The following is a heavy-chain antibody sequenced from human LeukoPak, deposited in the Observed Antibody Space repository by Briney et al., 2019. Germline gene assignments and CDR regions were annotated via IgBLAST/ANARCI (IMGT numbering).Heavy chain of an antibody. CDR2: IIPIFGTA. CDR3: ARVYYHQVVGGEFDY. D-gene: IGHD1-26*01. Sequence: ASVKVSCKASGYTFTSYAVSWVRQAPGQGLEWMGGIIPIFGTANYAQKFQGRVTITADESTSTAYMELSSLRSEDTAVYYCARVYYHQVVGGEFDYWGQGTLVTVSS. J-gene: IGHJ4*02. CDR1: GYTFTSYA. V-gene: IGHV1-69*13.